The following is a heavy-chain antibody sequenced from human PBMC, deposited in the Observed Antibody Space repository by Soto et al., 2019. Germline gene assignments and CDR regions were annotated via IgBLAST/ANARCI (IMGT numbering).Heavy chain of an antibody. Sequence: SVKVSCKASGGTFSSYAISWVRQAPGQGLEWMGGIIPIFGTANYAQKFQGRVTITADESTSTAYMELSSLRSEDTAVYYCARDRYYDSSGSYYFDYWGQGTLVTVS. V-gene: IGHV1-69*13. D-gene: IGHD3-22*01. CDR2: IIPIFGTA. CDR3: ARDRYYDSSGSYYFDY. CDR1: GGTFSSYA. J-gene: IGHJ4*02.